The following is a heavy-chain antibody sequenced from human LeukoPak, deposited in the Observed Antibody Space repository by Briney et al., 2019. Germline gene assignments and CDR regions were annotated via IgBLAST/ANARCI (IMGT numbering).Heavy chain of an antibody. Sequence: SETLSLTCTVSGGSISSGDYYWSWIRQPPGKGLEWIGYIYYSGSTYYNPSLRSRVTISVDTSKNQFSLKLSSVTAADTAVYYCARGGKAAVRFDLWGRGTLVTVSS. J-gene: IGHJ2*01. CDR3: ARGGKAAVRFDL. D-gene: IGHD2-15*01. CDR2: IYYSGST. CDR1: GGSISSGDYY. V-gene: IGHV4-30-4*01.